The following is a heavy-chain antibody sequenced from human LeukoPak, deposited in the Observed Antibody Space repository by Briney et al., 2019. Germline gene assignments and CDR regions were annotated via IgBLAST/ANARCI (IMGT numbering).Heavy chain of an antibody. CDR2: IIPIFGTA. CDR3: ARREIAAAGAGAFDI. J-gene: IGHJ3*02. Sequence: SVKVSCKASGGAFSSYAISWVRQAPGQGLEWMGGIIPIFGTANYAQKFQGRVTITRDTSASTAYMELSSLRSEDTAVYYCARREIAAAGAGAFDIWGQGTMVTVSS. D-gene: IGHD6-13*01. CDR1: GGAFSSYA. V-gene: IGHV1-69*05.